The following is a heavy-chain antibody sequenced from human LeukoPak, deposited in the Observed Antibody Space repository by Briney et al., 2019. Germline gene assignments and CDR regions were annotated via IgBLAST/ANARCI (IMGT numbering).Heavy chain of an antibody. CDR3: ARDAGIAVAATYFDY. CDR2: IRYDGSNK. J-gene: IGHJ4*02. CDR1: GFTFSTYA. Sequence: GGSLRLSCAASGFTFSTYAMHWVRQAPGKGLEWVAFIRYDGSNKYYADSVKGRFTISRDNSKNTLYLQMGSLRAEDMAVYYCARDAGIAVAATYFDYWGQGTLVTVSS. V-gene: IGHV3-30*02. D-gene: IGHD6-19*01.